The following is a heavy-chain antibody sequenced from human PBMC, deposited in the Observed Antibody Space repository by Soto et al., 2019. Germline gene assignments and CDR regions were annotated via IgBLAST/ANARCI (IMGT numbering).Heavy chain of an antibody. CDR3: ARDLAAGDL. D-gene: IGHD6-13*01. V-gene: IGHV1-46*01. Sequence: QEQLVQSGAEGKEPGASVKVSCKASGYTFINDYIHWVRQAPGQGLEWMAIINPMGGSTNYAQEFQGRVTLTSDTSTSTVYMELSSLRFEDTALFYCARDLAAGDLWGQGTLVTVSS. J-gene: IGHJ5*02. CDR1: GYTFINDY. CDR2: INPMGGST.